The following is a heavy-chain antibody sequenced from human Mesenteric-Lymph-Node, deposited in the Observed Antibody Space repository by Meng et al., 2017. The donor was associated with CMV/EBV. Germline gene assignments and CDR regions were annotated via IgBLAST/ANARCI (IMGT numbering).Heavy chain of an antibody. Sequence: TFSSYAISWVRQAPGQGLEWMGGIIPIFGTANYAQKFQGRVTITADKSTSTAYMELSSLRSEDTAVYYCARVSYDILTGLIGSWFDPRGQGTLVTVSS. V-gene: IGHV1-69*06. D-gene: IGHD3-9*01. CDR1: TFSSYA. CDR3: ARVSYDILTGLIGSWFDP. CDR2: IIPIFGTA. J-gene: IGHJ5*02.